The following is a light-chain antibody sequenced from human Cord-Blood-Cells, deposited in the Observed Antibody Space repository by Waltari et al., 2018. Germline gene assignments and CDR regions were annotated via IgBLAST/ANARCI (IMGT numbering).Light chain of an antibody. CDR1: TSDVGRYNL. CDR3: CSYAGSSTWV. V-gene: IGLV2-23*01. Sequence: QSALTQPASVSGSPGQSIPLSCTGTTSDVGRYNLVPWYQQPPGKAPKLMIYEGSKRPSGVSNRFAGSKSGNTASLTISGLQAEDEADYYCCSYAGSSTWVFGGGTKLTVL. CDR2: EGS. J-gene: IGLJ3*02.